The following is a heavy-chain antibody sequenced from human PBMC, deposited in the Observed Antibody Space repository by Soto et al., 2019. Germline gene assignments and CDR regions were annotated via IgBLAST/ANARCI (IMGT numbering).Heavy chain of an antibody. V-gene: IGHV3-64*02. D-gene: IGHD2-15*01. J-gene: IGHJ4*02. CDR2: ISPNGAST. CDR1: GFTFSSHA. CDR3: ARVANVVVVLATGYFDY. Sequence: GSLRLSCVASGFTFSSHAMHWVRQAPGKGLEYVSAISPNGASTYYADSVKGRFTISRDNSKNTLYLQMGSLKPEDMAVYYCARVANVVVVLATGYFDYWGQGTPVTVSS.